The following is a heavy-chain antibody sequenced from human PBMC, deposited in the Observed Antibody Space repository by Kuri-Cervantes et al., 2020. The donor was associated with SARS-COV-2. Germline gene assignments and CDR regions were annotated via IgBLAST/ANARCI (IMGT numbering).Heavy chain of an antibody. J-gene: IGHJ4*02. CDR3: TTDGVAVAPFDF. V-gene: IGHV3-15*07. D-gene: IGHD6-19*01. CDR2: IKSKTDGETI. CDR1: GFTFSGHW. Sequence: GESLKISCAASGFTFSGHWIHWVRQAPGKGLVWVGRIKSKTDGETIDSAAPVKGRFIIPRDDSKDTLYLQMNSLKTEDTAVYYCTTDGVAVAPFDFWGQGTLVTVSS.